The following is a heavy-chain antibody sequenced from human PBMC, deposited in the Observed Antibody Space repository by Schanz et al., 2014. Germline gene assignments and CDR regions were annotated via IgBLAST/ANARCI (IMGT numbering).Heavy chain of an antibody. J-gene: IGHJ5*02. CDR1: GFTFSSYW. CDR3: ARAGYDADNWFDP. Sequence: EVQLVESGGGLVQPGRSLRLSCAASGFTFSSYWMHWVRQVPGKGLVWVSRIKSDGSSTSYADSVKGRFTISRDNAKNTLYLQMNSLRAEDTAVYYCARAGYDADNWFDPWGQGTLVTVSS. D-gene: IGHD2-2*01. V-gene: IGHV3-74*02. CDR2: IKSDGSST.